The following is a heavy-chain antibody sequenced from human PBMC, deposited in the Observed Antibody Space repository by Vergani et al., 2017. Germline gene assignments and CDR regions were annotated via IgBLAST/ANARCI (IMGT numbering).Heavy chain of an antibody. J-gene: IGHJ6*02. D-gene: IGHD3-16*01. CDR1: GGSISSGSYY. V-gene: IGHV4-61*02. Sequence: QVQLQESGPGLVKPSQTLSLTCTVSGGSISSGSYYWSWIRQPAGKGLEWIGEIYYTGITNYNSSLKSRVSMAVDTSKNQFSLNLTSVTAADTAMYYCVGAQGGDVPHDKRGYFFYGMDVWGQGTTVTVSS. CDR3: VGAQGGDVPHDKRGYFFYGMDV. CDR2: IYYTGIT.